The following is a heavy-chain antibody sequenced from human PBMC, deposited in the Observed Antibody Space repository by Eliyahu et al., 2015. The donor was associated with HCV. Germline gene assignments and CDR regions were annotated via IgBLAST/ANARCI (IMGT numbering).Heavy chain of an antibody. J-gene: IGHJ4*02. V-gene: IGHV3-23*01. CDR1: GFTXSNYA. Sequence: EVQLLESGGGLVQPGGSLRLSCAASGFTXSNYAMNWVRXAPGKGLEWVSAITGSGGSAFYGDSVKGRFTTSRDNSKNTLFLEMNSLRAEDTAVYYCAKRTTPVGSSGWYDYGGPGTLVTVSS. CDR3: AKRTTPVGSSGWYDY. CDR2: ITGSGGSA. D-gene: IGHD6-19*01.